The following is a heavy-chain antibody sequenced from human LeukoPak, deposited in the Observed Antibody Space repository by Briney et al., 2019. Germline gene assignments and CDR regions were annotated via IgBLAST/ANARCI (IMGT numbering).Heavy chain of an antibody. D-gene: IGHD4-17*01. V-gene: IGHV4-31*03. CDR1: GGSISRGAYY. CDR3: ARAYRYGQGGLWFDP. CDR2: IYYSGST. Sequence: SQTLSLTCTVSGGSISRGAYYCSWIRQHPGKGLEWIGYIYYSGSTYYNPSLKSRVTISVDTSKNQFSLKLSSVTAADTAVYYCARAYRYGQGGLWFDPWGQGTLVTVSS. J-gene: IGHJ5*02.